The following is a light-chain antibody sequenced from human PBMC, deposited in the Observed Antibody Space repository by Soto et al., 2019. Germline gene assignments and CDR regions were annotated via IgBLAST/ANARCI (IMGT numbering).Light chain of an antibody. J-gene: IGLJ2*01. CDR2: DVS. V-gene: IGLV2-14*01. CDR1: SSDVGGYNY. CDR3: ISYTSSSTLVV. Sequence: QSALTQPASVSGSPRQSITISCTGTSSDVGGYNYVSWYQQHPGKAPKLMIYDVSNRPSGVSNRFSGSKSGNTASLTISGLQAEDEADYYCISYTSSSTLVVFGGGTKLTVL.